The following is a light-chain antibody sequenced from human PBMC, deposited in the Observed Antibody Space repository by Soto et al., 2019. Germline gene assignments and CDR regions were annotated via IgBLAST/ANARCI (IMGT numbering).Light chain of an antibody. J-gene: IGLJ3*02. CDR3: GSFTTSRIWV. Sequence: QSALTQPASVSGSPGQSITISCTGTSSDVGGYDYVSWYQLHPGKAPKLMVFEVNNRPSGVSYRFSGSKSGNTASLTISGLQAEDEAEYFCGSFTTSRIWVFGGGTKVTVL. V-gene: IGLV2-14*01. CDR2: EVN. CDR1: SSDVGGYDY.